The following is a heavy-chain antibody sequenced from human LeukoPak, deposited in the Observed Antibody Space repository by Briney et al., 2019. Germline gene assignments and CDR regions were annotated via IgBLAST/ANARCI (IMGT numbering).Heavy chain of an antibody. CDR3: ARSAGYPRSVNGYFDY. D-gene: IGHD2-15*01. J-gene: IGHJ4*03. CDR2: VYSDGST. Sequence: GGSLRLSCAASGFTVSSNYLSWVRQAPGRGLEWISVVYSDGSTYYADSVKGRFTISRDKSKNTLYLQMNSLRDEDTAVYLCARSAGYPRSVNGYFDYWGQGTLVIVSS. V-gene: IGHV3-66*01. CDR1: GFTVSSNY.